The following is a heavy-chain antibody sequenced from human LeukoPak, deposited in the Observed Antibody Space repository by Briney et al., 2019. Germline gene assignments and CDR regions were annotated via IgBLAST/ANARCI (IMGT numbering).Heavy chain of an antibody. Sequence: TGGSLRLSCAASGFTFSNYGMHWVRQAPGKGLEWVVVISYDGSNKYYADSVKGRFTISRDNSKNTLYLQMNSLRAEDTAVYYCARAGDYGGTSEYFQHWGQGTLVTVSS. V-gene: IGHV3-30*03. D-gene: IGHD4-23*01. J-gene: IGHJ1*01. CDR3: ARAGDYGGTSEYFQH. CDR1: GFTFSNYG. CDR2: ISYDGSNK.